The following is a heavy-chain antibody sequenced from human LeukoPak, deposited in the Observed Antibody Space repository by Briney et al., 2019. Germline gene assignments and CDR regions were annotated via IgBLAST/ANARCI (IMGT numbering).Heavy chain of an antibody. CDR1: GGSIYSYY. CDR2: INHSGST. D-gene: IGHD6-6*01. Sequence: SETLSLTCTVSGGSIYSYYWNWIRQPPGKGLEWIGEINHSGSTNYNPSLKSRVTISVDTSKNQFSLKLSSVTAADTAVYYCARGPQLERDYYYYMDVWGKGTTVTISS. J-gene: IGHJ6*03. CDR3: ARGPQLERDYYYYMDV. V-gene: IGHV4-34*01.